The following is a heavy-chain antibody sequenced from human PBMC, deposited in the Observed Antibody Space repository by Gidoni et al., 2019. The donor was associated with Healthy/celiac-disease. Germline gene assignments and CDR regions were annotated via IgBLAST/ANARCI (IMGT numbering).Heavy chain of an antibody. CDR1: GFSLSTSGMC. CDR2: IDWDDDK. CDR3: ARIQGNAYDLRSYYYYGMDV. Sequence: QVTLRESGPALVKPTQTLTLTCTFSGFSLSTSGMCVSWIRQPPGKALEWLARIDWDDDKYYSTSLKTRLTIYKDTSKNQVVLTMTNMDPVDTATYYCARIQGNAYDLRSYYYYGMDVWGQGTTVTVSS. V-gene: IGHV2-70*15. J-gene: IGHJ6*02. D-gene: IGHD3-16*01.